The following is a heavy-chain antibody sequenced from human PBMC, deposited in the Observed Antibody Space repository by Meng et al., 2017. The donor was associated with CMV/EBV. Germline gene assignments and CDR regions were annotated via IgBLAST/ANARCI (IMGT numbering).Heavy chain of an antibody. CDR2: IIPILGIA. V-gene: IGHV1-69*04. J-gene: IGHJ3*02. D-gene: IGHD1-1*01. CDR3: AREPGRRAFDI. CDR1: GGTFSSYT. Sequence: SVKVSCKASGGTFSSYTISWVRQAPGQGLEWMGRIIPILGIANYAQKFQGRVTITADKSTSTAYMELSSLRSEDTAVYYCAREPGRRAFDIWGQGTMATVSS.